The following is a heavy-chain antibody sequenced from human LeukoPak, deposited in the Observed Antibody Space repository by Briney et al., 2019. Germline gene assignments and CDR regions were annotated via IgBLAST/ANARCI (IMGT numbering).Heavy chain of an antibody. CDR1: GYTFTTYD. CDR3: ARVPAGDYYYGMDV. D-gene: IGHD2-2*01. CDR2: MNPNSANT. J-gene: IGHJ6*02. V-gene: IGHV1-8*01. Sequence: ASVKVSCKASGYTFTTYDINWGRQATGQGLEWMGWMNPNSANTGYAQKFQGRVTMTRNTSISTAYMELSSLRSEDTAVYYCARVPAGDYYYGMDVWGQGTTVTVSS.